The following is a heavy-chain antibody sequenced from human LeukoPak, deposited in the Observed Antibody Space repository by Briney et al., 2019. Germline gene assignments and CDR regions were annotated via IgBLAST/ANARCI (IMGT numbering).Heavy chain of an antibody. CDR1: GLTFSSYV. CDR3: ARSQSSSLIDY. D-gene: IGHD6-13*01. V-gene: IGHV3-33*08. J-gene: IGHJ4*02. Sequence: GGSLRLSCVASGLTFSSYVMSWVRQAPGKGLEWVAVIWYDGSSKDYADSVKGRFTFSRDNSKNTLYLQMNSLTVEDTAVYYCARSQSSSLIDYWGQGTLVTVSS. CDR2: IWYDGSSK.